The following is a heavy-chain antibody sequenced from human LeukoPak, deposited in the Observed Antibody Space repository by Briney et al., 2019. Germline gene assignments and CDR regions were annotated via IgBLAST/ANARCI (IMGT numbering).Heavy chain of an antibody. CDR1: GFTFSSHA. J-gene: IGHJ4*02. V-gene: IGHV3-23*01. D-gene: IGHD6-6*01. CDR2: ISGSGGST. Sequence: GGSLRLSCAASGFTFSSHAMSWVRQAPGKGLEWVSAISGSGGSTYYADSVKGRFTISRDNSKNTLYLQMNSLRAEDTAVYYCAKGNRYSSSGYFDYWGQGTLVTVSS. CDR3: AKGNRYSSSGYFDY.